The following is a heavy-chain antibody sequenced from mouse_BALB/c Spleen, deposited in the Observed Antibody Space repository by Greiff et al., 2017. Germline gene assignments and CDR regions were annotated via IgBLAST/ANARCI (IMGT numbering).Heavy chain of an antibody. Sequence: VQLQQSGAELVRPGSSVKISCKASGYAFSSYWMNWVKQRPGQGLEWIGQIYPGDGDTNYNGKFKGKATLTADKSSSTAYMQLSSLTSEDSAVYFGARRWDYYGSSYADYWGQGTTLTVSS. CDR2: IYPGDGDT. V-gene: IGHV1-80*01. J-gene: IGHJ2*01. CDR3: ARRWDYYGSSYADY. D-gene: IGHD1-1*01. CDR1: GYAFSSYW.